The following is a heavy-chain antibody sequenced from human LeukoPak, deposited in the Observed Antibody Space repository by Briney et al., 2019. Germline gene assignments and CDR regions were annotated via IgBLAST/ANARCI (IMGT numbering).Heavy chain of an antibody. J-gene: IGHJ6*03. CDR3: ARDNERGIAVARKPPKLSYYYYYMDV. D-gene: IGHD6-19*01. V-gene: IGHV1-18*01. CDR1: GYTFTSYG. Sequence: ASVKVSCKASGYTFTSYGISWVRQAPGQGLEWMGWISAYNGNTKYAQKLQGRVTMTTDTSTSTAYMELSSLRSEDTAVYYCARDNERGIAVARKPPKLSYYYYYMDVWGKGTTVTVSS. CDR2: ISAYNGNT.